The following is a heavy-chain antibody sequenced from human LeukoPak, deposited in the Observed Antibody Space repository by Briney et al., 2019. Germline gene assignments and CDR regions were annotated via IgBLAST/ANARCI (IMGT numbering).Heavy chain of an antibody. Sequence: SQTLSLTCNVSGVSVSDGRYYWTWIRQHPAKGLEWIGYKYYTGSAKFNPSLKSRLTISVDTSKNQFSLKLSSVTAADTAVYYCAREPPYSSSSFDYWGQGTLVTVSS. CDR2: KYYTGSA. D-gene: IGHD6-13*01. J-gene: IGHJ4*02. V-gene: IGHV4-31*03. CDR3: AREPPYSSSSFDY. CDR1: GVSVSDGRYY.